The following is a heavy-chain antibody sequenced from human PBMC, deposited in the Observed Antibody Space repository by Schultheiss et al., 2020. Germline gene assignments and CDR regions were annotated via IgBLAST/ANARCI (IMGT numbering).Heavy chain of an antibody. CDR3: AKAEIAVTGTYYYGMDL. D-gene: IGHD6-19*01. V-gene: IGHV3-23*01. CDR2: ISGSGGST. CDR1: GFTFSSYA. J-gene: IGHJ6*02. Sequence: GGSLRLSCAASGFTFSSYAMSWVRQAPGKGLEWVSAISGSGGSTYYADSVKGRFTISRDNSKNTLYLQMNSLRAEDTALYYCAKAEIAVTGTYYYGMDLWGQGTTVTVSS.